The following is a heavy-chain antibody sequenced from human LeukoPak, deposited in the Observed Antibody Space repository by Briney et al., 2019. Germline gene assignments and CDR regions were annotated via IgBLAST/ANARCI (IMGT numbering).Heavy chain of an antibody. CDR2: ISGSSSYI. CDR1: GFTFSSYN. D-gene: IGHD6-19*01. CDR3: ARDRITVAATETSFDY. V-gene: IGHV3-21*01. Sequence: GGSLRLSCAGSGFTFSSYNMNWVRQAPGKGLEWVSSISGSSSYIYYADSVKGRFTISRGNAKNSLYLQMDSLRAEDTAVYYCARDRITVAATETSFDYWGQGTLVTVSS. J-gene: IGHJ4*02.